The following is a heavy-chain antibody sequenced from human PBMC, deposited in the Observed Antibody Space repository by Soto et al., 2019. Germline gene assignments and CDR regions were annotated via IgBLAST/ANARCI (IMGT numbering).Heavy chain of an antibody. D-gene: IGHD1-26*01. V-gene: IGHV1-18*01. CDR2: ISAYEGNT. CDR1: GYTPTNYA. J-gene: IGHJ4*02. CDR3: ARALYRSGTYYAFDN. Sequence: QVPLVQSGAEVKKPGASVTVSCKTSGYTPTNYAIGGVRQAPGRGLEWMGWISAYEGNTNSPQKLQGRLNMTTDTSTRTAYMELRRLRSDDTAVYYCARALYRSGTYYAFDNWGQGTLVTVSS.